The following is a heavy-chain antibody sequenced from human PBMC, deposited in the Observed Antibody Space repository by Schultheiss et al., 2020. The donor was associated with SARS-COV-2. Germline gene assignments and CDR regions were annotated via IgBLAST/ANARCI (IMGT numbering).Heavy chain of an antibody. J-gene: IGHJ4*02. D-gene: IGHD3-10*01. Sequence: GGSLRLSCAASGFTFSSYGMHWVRQAPGKGLEWVAVISYDGSNKYYADSVKGRFTISRDNSKNTLYLQMNSLRAEDTAVYYCAKGAGTTSPDYWGQGTLVTVSS. CDR2: ISYDGSNK. V-gene: IGHV3-30*18. CDR3: AKGAGTTSPDY. CDR1: GFTFSSYG.